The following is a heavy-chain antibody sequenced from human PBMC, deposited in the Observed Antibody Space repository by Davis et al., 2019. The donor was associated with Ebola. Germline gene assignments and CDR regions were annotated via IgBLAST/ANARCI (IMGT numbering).Heavy chain of an antibody. Sequence: GESLKISCKGSGYGFTNYWIGWVRQKPGKGLEWMGIIFTGDSDTRYSPSFRGQVTISADKSFKTAFLHWSSLKASDTAMYYCATLRRTITGMDDGFDIWGQGTMVTVSP. CDR3: ATLRRTITGMDDGFDI. J-gene: IGHJ3*02. CDR1: GYGFTNYW. CDR2: IFTGDSDT. D-gene: IGHD2-8*02. V-gene: IGHV5-51*01.